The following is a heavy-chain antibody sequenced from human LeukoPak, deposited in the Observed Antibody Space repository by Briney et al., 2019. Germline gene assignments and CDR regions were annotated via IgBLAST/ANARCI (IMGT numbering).Heavy chain of an antibody. J-gene: IGHJ4*02. CDR2: INCNNGGT. V-gene: IGHV1-2*02. Sequence: GASVKVSCRASGYTFTDYYIFWVRQAPGQGLEWMGWINCNNGGTQYAEKFQGRVTMTRDTSITTAYMELSSLRSDDTAIYYCARYKGGSNNLDYWGQGTLVTVPS. D-gene: IGHD1-26*01. CDR3: ARYKGGSNNLDY. CDR1: GYTFTDYY.